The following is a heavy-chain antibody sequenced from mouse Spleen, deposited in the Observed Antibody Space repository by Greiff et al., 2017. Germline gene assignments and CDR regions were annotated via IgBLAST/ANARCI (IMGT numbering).Heavy chain of an antibody. CDR2: IHPNSGST. D-gene: IGHD1-1*01. CDR3: ARDYGSRDAMDY. CDR1: GYTFTSYW. J-gene: IGHJ4*01. Sequence: QVQLQQSGAELVKPGASVKLSCKASGYTFTSYWMHWVKQRPGQGLEWIGMIHPNSGSTNYNEKFKSKATLTVDKSSSTAYMQLSSLTSEDSAVYYCARDYGSRDAMDYWGQGTSVTVSS. V-gene: IGHV1-64*01.